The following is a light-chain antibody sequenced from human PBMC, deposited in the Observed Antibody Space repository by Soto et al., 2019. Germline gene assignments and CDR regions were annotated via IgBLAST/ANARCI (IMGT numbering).Light chain of an antibody. CDR2: GAS. Sequence: EIVLTQSPGTLSLSPGERATLSCRASQSVTSTYLAWYQQKPGQPPRLLIYGASSRSTGIPDRFSRSGSVTDFTLPISRLAPEDFAEYYCQQYGSSPLTFGQGTKVEIK. CDR3: QQYGSSPLT. V-gene: IGKV3-20*01. CDR1: QSVTSTY. J-gene: IGKJ1*01.